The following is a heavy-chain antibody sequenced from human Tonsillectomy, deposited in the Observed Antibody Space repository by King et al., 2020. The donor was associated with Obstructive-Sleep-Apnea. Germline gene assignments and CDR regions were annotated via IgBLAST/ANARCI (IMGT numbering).Heavy chain of an antibody. CDR3: ASDSPLLGFGLDYYYGMDV. CDR2: IYYSGST. J-gene: IGHJ6*02. V-gene: IGHV4-31*03. Sequence: VQLQESGPGLVKPSQTLSLTCTVSGGSISSGGYYWSWIRQHPGKGLEWIGYIYYSGSTYYNPSLKSRVTISVDTSKNQFSLKLSSVTAADTAVYYCASDSPLLGFGLDYYYGMDVWGQGTTVTVSS. D-gene: IGHD3-10*01. CDR1: GGSISSGGYY.